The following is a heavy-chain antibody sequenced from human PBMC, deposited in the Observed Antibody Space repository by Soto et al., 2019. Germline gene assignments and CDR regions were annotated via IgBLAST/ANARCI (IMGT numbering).Heavy chain of an antibody. CDR2: ISYDGRDE. D-gene: IGHD5-12*01. CDR3: ARDSRTDGYKYDYFDY. Sequence: QVQLVESGGGVVQPGRSLRLSCTASGFTFSNYAIHWVRQAPGKGLEWVALISYDGRDEYYADSVKGRFTISRDNSKNPLFLPMNSLGAEDTGMFYCARDSRTDGYKYDYFDYWGQGTLVTVSS. V-gene: IGHV3-30*04. J-gene: IGHJ4*02. CDR1: GFTFSNYA.